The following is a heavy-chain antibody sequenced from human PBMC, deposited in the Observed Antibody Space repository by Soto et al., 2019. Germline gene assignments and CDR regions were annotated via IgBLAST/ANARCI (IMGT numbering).Heavy chain of an antibody. CDR2: ISWDSTTV. V-gene: IGHV3-9*01. CDR3: VQGRYPTMATPLYH. Sequence: EVQLVESGGGLVQPGRSLRLSCSASGFTFDNCAMHWVRQAPGKGLEWVSGISWDSTTVGYADSVKGRFTIARDDAKNSLYLQMNSLRLEDTALYYCVQGRYPTMATPLYHWGQGTLVTVSS. CDR1: GFTFDNCA. J-gene: IGHJ5*02. D-gene: IGHD1-1*01.